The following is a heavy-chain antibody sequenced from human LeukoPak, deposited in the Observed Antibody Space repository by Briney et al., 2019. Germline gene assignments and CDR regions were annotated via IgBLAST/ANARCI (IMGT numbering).Heavy chain of an antibody. V-gene: IGHV4-59*01. J-gene: IGHJ4*02. CDR3: ARLRDSNNWYAVDY. D-gene: IGHD6-13*01. Sequence: SETLSLTCTVSGASISGDYWNWIRQPPGKGLEGSGYIYYTGRSYYNPSLKSRVTISVDMSKNQFSLKLNSVTAADTAVYYCARLRDSNNWYAVDYWGQGTLVTVSS. CDR1: GASISGDY. CDR2: IYYTGRS.